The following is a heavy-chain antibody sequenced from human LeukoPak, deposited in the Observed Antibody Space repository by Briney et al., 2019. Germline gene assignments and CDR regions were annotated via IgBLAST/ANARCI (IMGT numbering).Heavy chain of an antibody. CDR3: ARGAQTGDFWSGYRHNSAFDI. V-gene: IGHV4-31*03. J-gene: IGHJ3*02. D-gene: IGHD3-3*01. Sequence: SQTLSLTCTVSGGSISSGGYYWSWIRQHPGKGLESIGYIYYSGSTYYNPSLKSRVTISVDTSKNQFSLKLSSVTAADTAVYYCARGAQTGDFWSGYRHNSAFDIWGQGTMVTVSS. CDR1: GGSISSGGYY. CDR2: IYYSGST.